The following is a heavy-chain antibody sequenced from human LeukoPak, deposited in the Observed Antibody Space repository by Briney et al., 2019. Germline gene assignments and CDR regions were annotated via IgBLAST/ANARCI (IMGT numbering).Heavy chain of an antibody. Sequence: ASVKVSCKASGYTFTGYYMHWVRQAPGQGLEWMGRINPNSGGTNYAQKFQGRVTMTRDTSISTAYMELSSLRSEDTAVYYCARDPQYSYLDYWGQGTLVTVSS. CDR1: GYTFTGYY. V-gene: IGHV1-2*06. CDR2: INPNSGGT. D-gene: IGHD5-18*01. CDR3: ARDPQYSYLDY. J-gene: IGHJ4*02.